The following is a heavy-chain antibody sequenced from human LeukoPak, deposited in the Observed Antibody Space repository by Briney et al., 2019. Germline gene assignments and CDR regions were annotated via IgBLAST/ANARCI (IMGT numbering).Heavy chain of an antibody. CDR2: IYPDDSNT. V-gene: IGHV5-51*01. CDR1: GSSFTTYW. D-gene: IGHD3-10*01. Sequence: GASLQISCQGAGSSFTTYWIGWVRQMPGKGLERMGIIYPDDSNTRYSPSFQGQVTISADKSISTAYLQWTSLKASDTAMYYCARLRGYYGSVTYYYYYMDVWGKGTTVTVSS. CDR3: ARLRGYYGSVTYYYYYMDV. J-gene: IGHJ6*03.